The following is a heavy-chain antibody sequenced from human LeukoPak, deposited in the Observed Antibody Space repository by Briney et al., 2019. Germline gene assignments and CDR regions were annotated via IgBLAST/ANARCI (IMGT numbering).Heavy chain of an antibody. CDR1: GFTFSSYA. V-gene: IGHV3-23*01. D-gene: IGHD3-16*02. CDR3: AKRGDYDYVWGGYPWGAFDI. CDR2: ISGSGGST. Sequence: GGSLRLSCAASGFTFSSYAMSWVRQAPGKGLEWVSAISGSGGSTYYADSVKGRFTISRDNSKNTLYLQMNSLRAEDTAVYYCAKRGDYDYVWGGYPWGAFDIWGQGTMVTVSS. J-gene: IGHJ3*02.